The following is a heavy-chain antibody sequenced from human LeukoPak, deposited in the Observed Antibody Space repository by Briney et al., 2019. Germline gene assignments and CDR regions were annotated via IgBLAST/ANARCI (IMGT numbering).Heavy chain of an antibody. V-gene: IGHV4-31*03. D-gene: IGHD5-24*01. J-gene: IGHJ4*02. CDR1: GGSISSGGYY. CDR2: IYYSGST. Sequence: SQTLSLTCTVSGGSISSGGYYWSWIRQHPGKGLEWIGYIYYSGSTYYNPSLKSRVTISVDTSKNQFSLKLSSVTAADTAVYYCARGRDGYTNFDYWGQGTLVTVSP. CDR3: ARGRDGYTNFDY.